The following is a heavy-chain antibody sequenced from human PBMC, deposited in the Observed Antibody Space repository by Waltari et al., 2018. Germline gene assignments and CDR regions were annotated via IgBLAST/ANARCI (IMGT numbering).Heavy chain of an antibody. CDR2: INPKSGET. CDR1: GYTFAGPY. D-gene: IGHD2-2*02. J-gene: IGHJ4*02. Sequence: QVQLVQSGTEVKKPGASVKVSCKASGYTFAGPYIHWVRQAPGQGLEWMGWINPKSGETSYALKLQGRVTLTTDTATTTAFMELSDLTSDDTAIYYCAKDRYTSTWGSGTGDSWGQGTLVTVSS. V-gene: IGHV1-2*02. CDR3: AKDRYTSTWGSGTGDS.